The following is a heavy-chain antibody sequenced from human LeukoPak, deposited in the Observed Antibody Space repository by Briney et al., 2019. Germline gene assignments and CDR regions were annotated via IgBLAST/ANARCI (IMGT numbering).Heavy chain of an antibody. CDR3: ARDISSVVPAAHYYYGMDV. D-gene: IGHD2-2*01. CDR2: INPSGGST. Sequence: ASVKVSCKASGYTFTSYYMHWVRQAPGQGLEWMGIINPSGGSTSYAQKFQGRVTMTRDTSTSTVYMELSSLRSEDTAVYYCARDISSVVPAAHYYYGMDVWGQGTTVTVSS. J-gene: IGHJ6*02. CDR1: GYTFTSYY. V-gene: IGHV1-46*01.